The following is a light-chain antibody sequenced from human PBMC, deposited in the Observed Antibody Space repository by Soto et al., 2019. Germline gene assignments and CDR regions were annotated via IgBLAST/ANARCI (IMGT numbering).Light chain of an antibody. CDR2: DVF. V-gene: IGLV2-14*01. J-gene: IGLJ2*01. CDR1: SSDISNYDY. Sequence: QSALTQPACVSGSPGQSITISCTGISSDISNYDYVSWYQQHSGKAPKLMIYDVFNRPSGVSSRFSGSRSGDTASLTISGLLAEDEADYYCSSYTSKTVIFGGGTKLTVL. CDR3: SSYTSKTVI.